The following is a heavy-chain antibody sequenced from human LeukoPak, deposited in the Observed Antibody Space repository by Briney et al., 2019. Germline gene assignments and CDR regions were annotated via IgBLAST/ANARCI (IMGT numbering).Heavy chain of an antibody. Sequence: SETLSLTCTVSGDSISRSTYYWAWIRQPPGKGLEWIGSIYYSGSTYYNPSLKSRVTISVDTSKNQFSLKLSSVTAADTAVYYCARHSGWNVLYYGLDVWGQGTTVTVSS. CDR3: ARHSGWNVLYYGLDV. CDR1: GDSISRSTYY. J-gene: IGHJ6*02. CDR2: IYYSGST. V-gene: IGHV4-39*01. D-gene: IGHD1-1*01.